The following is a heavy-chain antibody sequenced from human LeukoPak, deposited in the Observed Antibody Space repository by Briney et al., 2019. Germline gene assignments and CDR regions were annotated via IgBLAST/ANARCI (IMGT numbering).Heavy chain of an antibody. V-gene: IGHV3-33*08. J-gene: IGHJ4*02. Sequence: PGGSLRLSCAASGFTFTNAWMSWVRQAPGKGLEWVAGIWYDGSNKYYADSVKGRFTISRDNSRNTLYLQMNSLRAEDTAVYYCARGNGGYYSHFDYWGQGTLVTVSS. CDR1: GFTFTNAW. D-gene: IGHD3-22*01. CDR2: IWYDGSNK. CDR3: ARGNGGYYSHFDY.